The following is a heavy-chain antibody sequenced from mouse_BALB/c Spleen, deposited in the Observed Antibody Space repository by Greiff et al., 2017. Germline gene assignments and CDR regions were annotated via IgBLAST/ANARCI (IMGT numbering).Heavy chain of an antibody. Sequence: QVQLQQSGAELVRPGASVKLSCKASGYTFTSYWINWVKQRPGQGLEWIGNIYPSDSYTNYNQKFKDKATLTVDKSSSTAYMQLSSPTSEDSAVYYCTTGDGYSFAYWGQGTLVTVSA. CDR3: TTGDGYSFAY. J-gene: IGHJ3*01. V-gene: IGHV1-69*02. CDR2: IYPSDSYT. D-gene: IGHD2-3*01. CDR1: GYTFTSYW.